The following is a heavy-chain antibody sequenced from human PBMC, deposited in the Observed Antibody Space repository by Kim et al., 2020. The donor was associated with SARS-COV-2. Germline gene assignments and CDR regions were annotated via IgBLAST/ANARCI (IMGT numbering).Heavy chain of an antibody. J-gene: IGHJ2*01. V-gene: IGHV4-31*03. Sequence: SETLSLTCTVSGGSISSGGYYWSWIRQHPGKGLEWIGYIYYSGSTYYNPSLKSRVTISVDTSKNQFSLKLSSVTAADTAVYYCARGYCSSTSCYRRENWYFDLWGRGTLVTVSS. CDR2: IYYSGST. CDR3: ARGYCSSTSCYRRENWYFDL. CDR1: GGSISSGGYY. D-gene: IGHD2-2*02.